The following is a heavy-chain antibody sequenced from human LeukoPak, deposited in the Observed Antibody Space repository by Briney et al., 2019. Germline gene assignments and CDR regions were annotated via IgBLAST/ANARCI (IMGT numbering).Heavy chain of an antibody. CDR1: GGSFSGYY. CDR2: INHSGST. CDR3: VRRPPQYSSSWNNWFDP. V-gene: IGHV4-34*01. J-gene: IGHJ5*02. D-gene: IGHD6-13*01. Sequence: SETLSLTCAVYGGSFSGYYWSWIRQPPGKGLEWIGEINHSGSTNYNPSLKSRVTISVDTSKNQFSLKLSSVTAADTAVYYCVRRPPQYSSSWNNWFDPWGQGTLVTVSS.